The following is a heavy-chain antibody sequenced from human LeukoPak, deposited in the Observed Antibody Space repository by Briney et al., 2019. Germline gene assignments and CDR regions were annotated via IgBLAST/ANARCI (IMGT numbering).Heavy chain of an antibody. V-gene: IGHV3-23*01. CDR1: GFTFTSYA. D-gene: IGHD3-3*01. Sequence: PGGSLRLSCAASGFTFTSYAMNWVRQAPGKGLEWVSFISASGSSTHYADSVKGRFTISRDNSNNTLYLQINSLRADDTAAYYCAKGAQYDFWTGYTLEYFDVWGKGTLVTVSS. CDR3: AKGAQYDFWTGYTLEYFDV. J-gene: IGHJ4*02. CDR2: ISASGSST.